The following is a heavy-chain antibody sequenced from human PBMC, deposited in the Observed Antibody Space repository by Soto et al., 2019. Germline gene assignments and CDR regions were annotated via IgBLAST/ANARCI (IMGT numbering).Heavy chain of an antibody. V-gene: IGHV1-3*01. J-gene: IGHJ5*02. Sequence: GASVKVSSKASGYTFTSYAMHWVRQAPGQRLEWMGWINAGNGNTKYSQKFQGRVTITRDTSASTAYMELSSLRSEDTAVYYCARAGVYSSSWPLGWFDPWRRGTLGAVCS. CDR2: INAGNGNT. CDR3: ARAGVYSSSWPLGWFDP. CDR1: GYTFTSYA. D-gene: IGHD6-13*01.